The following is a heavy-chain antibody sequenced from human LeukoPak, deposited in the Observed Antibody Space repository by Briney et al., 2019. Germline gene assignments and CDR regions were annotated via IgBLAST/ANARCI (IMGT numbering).Heavy chain of an antibody. CDR1: GGTFSSYA. V-gene: IGHV1-69*05. Sequence: SVKVSCKASGGTFSSYAISWVRQAPGQGLEWMGGIIPIFGTANYAQKFQGRVTITTDESTSTAYMELSSLRSEDTAVYYCARGQGTDFWSGYSPPYFDYWGQGTLVTVST. D-gene: IGHD3-3*01. CDR2: IIPIFGTA. J-gene: IGHJ4*02. CDR3: ARGQGTDFWSGYSPPYFDY.